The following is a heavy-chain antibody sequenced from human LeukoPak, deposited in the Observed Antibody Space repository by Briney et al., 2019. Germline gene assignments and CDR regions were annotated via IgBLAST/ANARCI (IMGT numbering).Heavy chain of an antibody. CDR2: IWYEGQTK. V-gene: IGHV3-33*01. CDR1: GFTFSSYG. Sequence: PGRSLRLSCAASGFTFSSYGMHWVRQAPGKGLEWLALIWYEGQTKFYADSVKGRFTISRDNSGNTLFLHMTNLRVEDTAVYYCAREWGRIAVAGGPGYWGQGALVTVSS. D-gene: IGHD6-19*01. J-gene: IGHJ4*02. CDR3: AREWGRIAVAGGPGY.